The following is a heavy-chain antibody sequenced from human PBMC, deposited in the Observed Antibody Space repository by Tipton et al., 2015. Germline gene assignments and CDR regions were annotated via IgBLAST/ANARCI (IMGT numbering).Heavy chain of an antibody. CDR2: ISFSDTT. Sequence: LRLSCTVSGGSVSSGSYYWSWIRQPPGKGLEWIGYISFSDTTHYNPSLKSRITISLNTSKNQFSLKLSSVIAADTAVYYCARASIIQGYYHDSSRYYLFNSWGQGTPVTVSS. CDR3: ARASIIQGYYHDSSRYYLFNS. D-gene: IGHD3-22*01. CDR1: GGSVSSGSYY. J-gene: IGHJ1*01. V-gene: IGHV4-61*01.